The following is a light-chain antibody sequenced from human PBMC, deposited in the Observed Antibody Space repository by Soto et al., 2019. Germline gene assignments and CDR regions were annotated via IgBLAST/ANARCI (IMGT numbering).Light chain of an antibody. CDR1: QSISSY. J-gene: IGKJ1*01. CDR3: PHSTSYSEA. V-gene: IGKV1-5*03. CDR2: KAS. Sequence: DVQMTQTQSSLSASVGDRVTITCRASQSISSYLNWYQQKPGKAPKLLIYKASTLKSGVPSRFSGSGSGTEFTLTICSLQPDDVVPYYCPHSTSYSEAFGQGTKVDIK.